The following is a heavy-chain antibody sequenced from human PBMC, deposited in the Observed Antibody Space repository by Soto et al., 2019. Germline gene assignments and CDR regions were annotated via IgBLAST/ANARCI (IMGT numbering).Heavy chain of an antibody. V-gene: IGHV1-18*01. CDR1: GYTFTSYG. CDR2: ISAYNGNT. Sequence: ASVKVSCKASGYTFTSYGISWVRQAPGQGLEWMGWISAYNGNTNYAQKLQGRVTMTTDTSTSTAYMELRSLRSDDTAVYYCAREVGLWSEGQPIDYWGQGTLVTVSS. D-gene: IGHD2-21*01. CDR3: AREVGLWSEGQPIDY. J-gene: IGHJ4*02.